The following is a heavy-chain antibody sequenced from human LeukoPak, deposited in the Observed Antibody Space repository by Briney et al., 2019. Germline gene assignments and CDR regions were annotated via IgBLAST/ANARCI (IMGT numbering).Heavy chain of an antibody. CDR2: IKSDGSST. D-gene: IGHD3-16*01. CDR3: VRDGGLSGHVAYFDY. Sequence: PGGSLRLSCAASGFTLGDFGMSWVRQVPGKGLEWISGIKSDGSSTAYADSVKGRFTISRDNARNSLYLQMSSLRAEDTAFYHCVRDGGLSGHVAYFDYWGQGMLVTVSS. CDR1: GFTLGDFG. J-gene: IGHJ4*02. V-gene: IGHV3-20*01.